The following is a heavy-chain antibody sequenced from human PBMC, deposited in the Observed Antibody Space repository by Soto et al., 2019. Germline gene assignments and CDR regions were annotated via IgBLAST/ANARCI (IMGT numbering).Heavy chain of an antibody. J-gene: IGHJ4*02. Sequence: QVQLVESGGGVVQPGRSLRLSCAASGFTFSDYGMHWVRQAPGKGLEWVAVIWHDGSEKYYADSVKGRFNISRDNSKNTRYLQVNNLGVEDTAVDYCAREGSVAGTSLIDSWGQGALVTVSS. CDR3: AREGSVAGTSLIDS. V-gene: IGHV3-33*01. CDR2: IWHDGSEK. D-gene: IGHD6-19*01. CDR1: GFTFSDYG.